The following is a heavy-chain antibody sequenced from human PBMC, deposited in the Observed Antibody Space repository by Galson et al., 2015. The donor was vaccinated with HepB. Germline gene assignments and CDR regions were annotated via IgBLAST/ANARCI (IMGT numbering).Heavy chain of an antibody. Sequence: SVKVSCKASGYTFTSYAMHWVRQAPGQRLEWMGWINAGNGNTKYSRKFQGRVTITRDTSASTAYMELSSLRSEDTAVYYCARVNSLGITMVRGVIDYWGQGTLVTVSS. CDR1: GYTFTSYA. V-gene: IGHV1-3*01. J-gene: IGHJ4*02. CDR2: INAGNGNT. CDR3: ARVNSLGITMVRGVIDY. D-gene: IGHD3-10*01.